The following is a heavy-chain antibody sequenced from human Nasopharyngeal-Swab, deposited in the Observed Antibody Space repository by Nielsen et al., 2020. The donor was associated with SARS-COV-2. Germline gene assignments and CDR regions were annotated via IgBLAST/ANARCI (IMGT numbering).Heavy chain of an antibody. V-gene: IGHV4-39*01. Sequence: SETLSLTCTVSGGSISSSSYYWGWIRQPPGKGLEWIGSIYYSGSTYYNPSLKSRVTISVDTSKNQFSLKLSSVTAADTAVYYCASQPSNWFDPWGQGTLVTASS. CDR1: GGSISSSSYY. CDR3: ASQPSNWFDP. J-gene: IGHJ5*02. CDR2: IYYSGST.